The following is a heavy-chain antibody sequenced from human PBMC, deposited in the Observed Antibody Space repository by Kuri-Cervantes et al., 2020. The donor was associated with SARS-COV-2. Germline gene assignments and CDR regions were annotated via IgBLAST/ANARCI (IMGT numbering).Heavy chain of an antibody. J-gene: IGHJ6*02. CDR1: GFTVSSNY. V-gene: IGHV3-53*01. CDR2: PYSGGNT. CDR3: TRGHPAAARGMDV. Sequence: GESLKISCAASGFTVSSNYMSWVRQAPGKGLEWVSVPYSGGNTYYADSVKGRFTISRDSSDNTLNLQMNSLRADDTAVYYCTRGHPAAARGMDVWGQGTTVTVSS. D-gene: IGHD2-2*01.